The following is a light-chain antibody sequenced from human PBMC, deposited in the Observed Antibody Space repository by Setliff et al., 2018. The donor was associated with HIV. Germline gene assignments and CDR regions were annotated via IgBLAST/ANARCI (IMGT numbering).Light chain of an antibody. CDR3: CSYAGTYVFV. V-gene: IGLV2-11*01. J-gene: IGLJ1*01. CDR1: SSDIGGYNY. CDR2: DIT. Sequence: QSALTQPRSVSGSPGQSVTFSCTGASSDIGGYNYVSWYQQHPGKAPKLLIYDITKRPSGVPDRFSGFKSGNTAPLTISGLQADDEADYYCCSYAGTYVFVFGGGTKV.